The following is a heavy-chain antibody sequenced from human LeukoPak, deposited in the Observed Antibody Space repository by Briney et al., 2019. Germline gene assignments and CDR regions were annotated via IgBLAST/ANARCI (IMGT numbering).Heavy chain of an antibody. CDR2: ISSSSSYI. CDR1: GFTFSSYS. Sequence: GGSLRLSCAASGFTFSSYSMNWVRQAPGKGLEWVSSISSSSSYIYYADSVKGRFTISRDNAKNSLYLQMNSLRAEDTAVYYCARDPSSSWYYLAYRGQGTLVTVSS. J-gene: IGHJ4*02. V-gene: IGHV3-21*01. CDR3: ARDPSSSWYYLAY. D-gene: IGHD6-13*01.